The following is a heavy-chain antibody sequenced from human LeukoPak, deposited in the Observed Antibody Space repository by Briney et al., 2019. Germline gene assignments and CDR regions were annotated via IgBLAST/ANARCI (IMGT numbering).Heavy chain of an antibody. V-gene: IGHV3-23*01. CDR1: GFTFSSYA. J-gene: IGHJ4*02. CDR2: ISGSGGST. D-gene: IGHD3-22*01. Sequence: GGSLRLSCAASGFTFSSYAMSWVRQAPGKGLEWVSAISGSGGSTYYADSVKGRFTISRDNSKNTLYLQMNSLRAEDTAVYYFAKEADYYDSSGYYSFDYWGQGTLVTDSS. CDR3: AKEADYYDSSGYYSFDY.